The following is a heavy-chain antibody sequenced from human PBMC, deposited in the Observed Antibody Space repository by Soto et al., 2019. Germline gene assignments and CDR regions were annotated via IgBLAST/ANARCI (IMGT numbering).Heavy chain of an antibody. CDR1: GDSVSSNSAA. J-gene: IGHJ4*02. CDR2: TYYRSKWYN. V-gene: IGHV6-1*01. Sequence: QTLYVPSAISGDSVSSNSAAWNLIRHSPSRGLEWLGRTYYRSKWYNDYAVSVKSRITINPDTSKNQFSLQLNSVTPEDTAVYYCARDGVGNTYDYWGQGTLVTAPQ. D-gene: IGHD2-8*01. CDR3: ARDGVGNTYDY.